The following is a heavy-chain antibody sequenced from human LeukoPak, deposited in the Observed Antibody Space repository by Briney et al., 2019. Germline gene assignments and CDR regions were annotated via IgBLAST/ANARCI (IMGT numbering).Heavy chain of an antibody. CDR2: IYHSGST. V-gene: IGHV4-38-2*02. CDR3: ARGPPGWRFDY. CDR1: GYSISSGYY. J-gene: IGHJ4*02. D-gene: IGHD2-15*01. Sequence: SETLSLTCTVSGYSISSGYYWGWIQQPPGKGLEWIGSIYHSGSTYYNPSLKSRVTISVDTSKNQFSLKLSSVTAADTAVYYCARGPPGWRFDYWGQGTLVTVSS.